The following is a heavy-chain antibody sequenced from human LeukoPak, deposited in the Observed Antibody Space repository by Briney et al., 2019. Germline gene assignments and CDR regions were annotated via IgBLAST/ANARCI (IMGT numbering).Heavy chain of an antibody. V-gene: IGHV3-33*01. D-gene: IGHD5-18*01. Sequence: GGSLRLSCAASGFTFSSYGMHWVRQAPGKGLEWVAVIWYDGSNKYYADSVKGRFTISRDNSKNTLYLQMNSLRAEDTAVYYCAREGVQLWLEGGYYFDYWGQGTLVTVSS. CDR2: IWYDGSNK. CDR1: GFTFSSYG. CDR3: AREGVQLWLEGGYYFDY. J-gene: IGHJ4*02.